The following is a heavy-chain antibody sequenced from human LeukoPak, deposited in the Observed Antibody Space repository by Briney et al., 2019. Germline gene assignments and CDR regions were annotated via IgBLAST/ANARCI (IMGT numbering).Heavy chain of an antibody. CDR2: VHPGGGST. Sequence: ASVTLSCKASGYTFTSYYMHWLRQAPGQGLEWMGIVHPGGGSTSYAQKFQGRVTMTRDTATSTVYMELSSLRSEDTALYYCARITMTTSGWYFDLWGRGSLVTVSS. D-gene: IGHD3-22*01. V-gene: IGHV1-46*01. J-gene: IGHJ2*01. CDR1: GYTFTSYY. CDR3: ARITMTTSGWYFDL.